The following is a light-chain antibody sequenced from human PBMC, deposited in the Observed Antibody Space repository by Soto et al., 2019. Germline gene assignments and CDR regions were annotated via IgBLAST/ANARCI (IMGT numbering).Light chain of an antibody. CDR2: GAS. CDR3: QQYGSSPTWT. V-gene: IGKV3-20*01. J-gene: IGKJ1*01. CDR1: QSVNSNY. Sequence: SVLTQSPGTLSLSPWERATLSSRASQSVNSNYLAWYQQKPGQAPRLLIYGASTRATGIPDRFSGSGSGTDFTLTISRLEPEDSAVYCCQQYGSSPTWTFGQGTKVDIK.